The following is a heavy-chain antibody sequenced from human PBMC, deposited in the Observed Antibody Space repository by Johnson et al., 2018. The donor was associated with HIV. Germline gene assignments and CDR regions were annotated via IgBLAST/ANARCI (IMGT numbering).Heavy chain of an antibody. Sequence: QVQLVESGGGVVKPGRSLRLSCAASGFTFSGYDMHWVRQAPGKGLEWVAVISCDGSNKYYADSVKGRFTISRDNSKNTLYLQMNSLRAEDTAVYYCARDQGVGSCWGGEGYSGAFDIWGQGTMVTVSS. J-gene: IGHJ3*02. CDR1: GFTFSGYD. CDR3: ARDQGVGSCWGGEGYSGAFDI. V-gene: IGHV3-30*04. CDR2: ISCDGSNK. D-gene: IGHD2-21*01.